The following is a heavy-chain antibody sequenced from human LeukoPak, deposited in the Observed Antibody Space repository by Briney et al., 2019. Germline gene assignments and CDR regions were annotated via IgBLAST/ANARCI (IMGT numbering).Heavy chain of an antibody. CDR3: ARDLEYCSSTSCNWFDP. D-gene: IGHD2-2*01. J-gene: IGHJ5*02. V-gene: IGHV1-46*01. Sequence: ASVKVSCKASGYTFTSYYMHWVRQAPGQGLEWMGIINPSGGSTSYAQKFQGRVTMTRDTSTSTVYMELSSLRSEDTAVYYCARDLEYCSSTSCNWFDPWGQGTLVTVSS. CDR1: GYTFTSYY. CDR2: INPSGGST.